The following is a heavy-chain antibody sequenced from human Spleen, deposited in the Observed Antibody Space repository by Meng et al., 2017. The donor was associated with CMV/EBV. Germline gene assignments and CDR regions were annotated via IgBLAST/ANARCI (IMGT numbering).Heavy chain of an antibody. V-gene: IGHV3-21*01. CDR1: GFTFSRDS. Sequence: WAASGFTFSRDSMNWVGQAPGKGVGWGSCISVSSSYLCYRDSVKGRFTISRDDAKSSLYLQMNSLRAEDTAVYYCASRNFYSDFDIWGQGTVVTVSS. CDR2: ISVSSSYL. D-gene: IGHD4-17*01. J-gene: IGHJ3*02. CDR3: ASRNFYSDFDI.